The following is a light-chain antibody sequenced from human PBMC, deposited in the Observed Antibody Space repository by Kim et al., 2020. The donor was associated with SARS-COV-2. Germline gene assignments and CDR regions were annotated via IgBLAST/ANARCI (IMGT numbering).Light chain of an antibody. Sequence: ASKGDRVPITCRASQRVSTSLDWYQQKPGKAPNLLIYDASTLESGVPPRFSGSGSGTEFTLTISSLQPDDFATYYCHQYNSYPLGFGGGTKVDIK. J-gene: IGKJ4*01. CDR1: QRVSTS. CDR2: DAS. CDR3: HQYNSYPLG. V-gene: IGKV1-5*01.